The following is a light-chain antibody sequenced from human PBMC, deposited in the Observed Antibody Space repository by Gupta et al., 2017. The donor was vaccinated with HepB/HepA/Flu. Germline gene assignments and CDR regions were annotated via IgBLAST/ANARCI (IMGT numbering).Light chain of an antibody. CDR2: WAS. CDR1: QSVLATSNNKNY. J-gene: IGKJ2*01. V-gene: IGKV4-1*01. Sequence: DIVMTQSPDSLAVSLGERATINYKASQSVLATSNNKNYLAWYQQRPGQPPKLLIDWASTRESGVPDRFSGSGSGTDFTLTISSLRAEDVAVYFCHQFHTGPYTFGQGTKLEIK. CDR3: HQFHTGPYT.